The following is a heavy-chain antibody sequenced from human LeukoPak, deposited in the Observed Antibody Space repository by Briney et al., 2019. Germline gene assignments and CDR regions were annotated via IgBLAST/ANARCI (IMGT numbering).Heavy chain of an antibody. D-gene: IGHD4-17*01. J-gene: IGHJ4*02. CDR2: IYYSGSI. V-gene: IGHV4-59*08. CDR3: ARTTVTTPWIGYFDY. Sequence: PSETLSLTCTVSGGSISSYYWSWIRQPPGKGLEGIGYIYYSGSINYNPSLKSRVTISVDTSKNQFSLKLSSVTAADTAVYYCARTTVTTPWIGYFDYWGQGTLVTVSS. CDR1: GGSISSYY.